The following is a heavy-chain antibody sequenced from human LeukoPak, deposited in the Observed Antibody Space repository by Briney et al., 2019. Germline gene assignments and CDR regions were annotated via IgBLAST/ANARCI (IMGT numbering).Heavy chain of an antibody. CDR2: IGSNSGNT. CDR1: GFTFSTYA. CDR3: AKDFRYCSAGTCYSEYYFDD. V-gene: IGHV3-23*01. J-gene: IGHJ4*02. Sequence: PGGSLRLSCAASGFTFSTYAMSWVRQAPGKGLEWVSGIGSNSGNTYYADSVKGRFTISRDNSKNTLYLQMNSLRAEDTALYYCAKDFRYCSAGTCYSEYYFDDGGQGTLVTVYS. D-gene: IGHD2-15*01.